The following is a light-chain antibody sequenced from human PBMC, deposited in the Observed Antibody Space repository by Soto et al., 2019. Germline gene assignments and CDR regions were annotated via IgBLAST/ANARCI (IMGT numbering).Light chain of an antibody. CDR2: DAS. Sequence: DIQMTQSPSTLSASVGDRVTITCRASQSISSWLAWYQLKPGKAPKLLIYDASSLEGGVPSRFSGSGSGTEFTLTISSLQPDDFATYYCQPYNSYWTFGQGTKVEIK. CDR1: QSISSW. CDR3: QPYNSYWT. J-gene: IGKJ1*01. V-gene: IGKV1-5*01.